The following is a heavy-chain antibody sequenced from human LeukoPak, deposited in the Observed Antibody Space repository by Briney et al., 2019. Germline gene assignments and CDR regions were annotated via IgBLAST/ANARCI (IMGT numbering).Heavy chain of an antibody. Sequence: PGGSLRLSCAASGFTFSTYSMNWVRQAPGKGLEWVAVISYDGSNKYYADSVKGRFTISRDNSKNTLYLQMNSLRAEDTAVYYCARGEFVLTMVRGDPTGSVWGQGTTVTVSS. J-gene: IGHJ6*02. D-gene: IGHD3-10*01. CDR3: ARGEFVLTMVRGDPTGSV. CDR1: GFTFSTYS. V-gene: IGHV3-30*03. CDR2: ISYDGSNK.